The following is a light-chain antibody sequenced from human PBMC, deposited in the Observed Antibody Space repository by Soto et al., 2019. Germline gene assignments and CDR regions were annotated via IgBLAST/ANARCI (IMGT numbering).Light chain of an antibody. CDR1: QSLNSL. J-gene: IGKJ1*01. Sequence: DIQMTQSPSTLSASVGDRVTITCRASQSLNSLLAWYQQKPGRAPKLLIYDASTLESGVPSRFSGSGSGTEFTLAISSLQPEDSATYYCQQYHTYSWTFGQGTKVDIK. CDR2: DAS. CDR3: QQYHTYSWT. V-gene: IGKV1-5*01.